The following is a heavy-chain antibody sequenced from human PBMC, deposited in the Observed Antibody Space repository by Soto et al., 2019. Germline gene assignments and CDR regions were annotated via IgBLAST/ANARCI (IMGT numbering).Heavy chain of an antibody. CDR3: ARVLFGSNCWFDP. Sequence: QVQLQESGPGLVKPSETLSLTCTVSGGSISSYYWSWIRQPPGKGLEWIGYIDYSGSTNYNPSLKSRVTISVDTSKNQVSLKLSSVTAADTAVYYCARVLFGSNCWFDPWGQGTLVTVSS. J-gene: IGHJ5*02. D-gene: IGHD3-16*01. CDR1: GGSISSYY. V-gene: IGHV4-59*01. CDR2: IDYSGST.